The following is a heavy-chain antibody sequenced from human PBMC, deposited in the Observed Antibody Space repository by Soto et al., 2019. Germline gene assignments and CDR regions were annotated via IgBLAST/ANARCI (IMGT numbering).Heavy chain of an antibody. CDR3: AKDEIRNDSSGYYGFDY. Sequence: PGGSLRLSCAASGFTFSSYAMSWVRQAPGKGLEWVSAISGSGGSTYYADSVKGRFTISRDNAKNSLYLQMNSLRAEDTALYYCAKDEIRNDSSGYYGFDYWGQGTLVTVSS. CDR2: ISGSGGST. V-gene: IGHV3-23*01. D-gene: IGHD3-22*01. J-gene: IGHJ4*02. CDR1: GFTFSSYA.